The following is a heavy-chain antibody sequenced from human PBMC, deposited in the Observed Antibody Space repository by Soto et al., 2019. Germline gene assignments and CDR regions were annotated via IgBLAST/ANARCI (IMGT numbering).Heavy chain of an antibody. D-gene: IGHD6-6*01. J-gene: IGHJ4*02. V-gene: IGHV3-23*04. CDR2: ISADGT. Sequence: EVQVVESGGGLVQPGGSLRLSCTASGFTLSSYVMGWVRQAPGKGLQWVSGISADGTYYADSVKGRFTISRDNSKNTLYLQMNSLRAEDTAVYYCAKGPEQLVHGVFDYWGQGTLVTVSP. CDR1: GFTLSSYV. CDR3: AKGPEQLVHGVFDY.